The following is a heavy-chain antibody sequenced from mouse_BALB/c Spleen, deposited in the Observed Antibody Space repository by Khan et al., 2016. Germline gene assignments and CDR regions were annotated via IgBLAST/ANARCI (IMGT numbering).Heavy chain of an antibody. CDR3: ARTARIKY. CDR2: ISYSGST. Sequence: VQLMESGPGLVKPSQSLSLTCTVTGYSITSGYGWNWIRQFPGNKLEWVGYISYSGSTNYNPSLKSRISITRDNSKNQFFLQLNSVTTEDTATYYCARTARIKYWGQGTTLTVSS. J-gene: IGHJ2*01. CDR1: GYSITSGYG. V-gene: IGHV3-2*02. D-gene: IGHD1-2*01.